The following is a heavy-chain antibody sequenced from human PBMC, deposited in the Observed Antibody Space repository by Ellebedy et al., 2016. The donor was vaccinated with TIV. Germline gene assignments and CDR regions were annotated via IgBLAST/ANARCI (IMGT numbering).Heavy chain of an antibody. CDR1: GGSISSFY. V-gene: IGHV4-59*12. D-gene: IGHD4-17*01. Sequence: SETLSLTCTVSGGSISSFYWSWIRQPPGKALEWIGYMYYSGSTNYNPSLKSRVTISVDTSKNQFYLELRSVTAADTAIYYCARVVDFGDYEDYWGPGTLVSVSS. J-gene: IGHJ4*02. CDR2: MYYSGST. CDR3: ARVVDFGDYEDY.